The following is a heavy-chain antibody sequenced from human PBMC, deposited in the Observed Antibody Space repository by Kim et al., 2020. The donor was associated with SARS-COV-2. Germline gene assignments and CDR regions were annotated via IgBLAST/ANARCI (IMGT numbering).Heavy chain of an antibody. J-gene: IGHJ6*04. CDR3: AGDHHRDGYIHYYYYGMDV. CDR1: GYTFSSYA. CDR2: IIPILGIA. Sequence: SVKVSCKASGYTFSSYAISWVRQAPGQGLEWMGRIIPILGIANYAQKFQGRVTITADKSTSTAYMELSSLRSEDTAVYYCAGDHHRDGYIHYYYYGMDVWGEGATGTVSP. D-gene: IGHD5-12*01. V-gene: IGHV1-69*04.